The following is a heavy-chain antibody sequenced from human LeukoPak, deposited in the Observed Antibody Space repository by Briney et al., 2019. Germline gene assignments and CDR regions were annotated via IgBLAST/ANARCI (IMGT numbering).Heavy chain of an antibody. D-gene: IGHD2-2*01. V-gene: IGHV4-39*07. CDR1: GGSISSSSYY. CDR3: ATYQLQGWFDP. J-gene: IGHJ5*02. Sequence: SETLSLTCTVSGGSISSSSYYWGWIRQPPGKGLECIGSIYYSGSTYYNPSLKSRVTISVDTSKNQFSLKLSSVTAADTAVYYCATYQLQGWFDPWGQGTLVTVSS. CDR2: IYYSGST.